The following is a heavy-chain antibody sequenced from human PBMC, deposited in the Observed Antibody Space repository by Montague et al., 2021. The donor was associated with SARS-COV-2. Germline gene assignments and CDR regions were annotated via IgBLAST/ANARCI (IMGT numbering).Heavy chain of an antibody. CDR3: ARTEIQVWSRRWFDP. CDR1: GGSISSSSYY. V-gene: IGHV4-39*01. D-gene: IGHD5-18*01. CDR2: IYYSGST. Sequence: SETLSLTCTVSGGSISSSSYYWGWIRQPPGKGLEWIGSIYYSGSTYYNPSLKSRVTISVDTSKNQFSLKLSSVTAADTAVYYCARTEIQVWSRRWFDPWGQGTLVTVSS. J-gene: IGHJ5*02.